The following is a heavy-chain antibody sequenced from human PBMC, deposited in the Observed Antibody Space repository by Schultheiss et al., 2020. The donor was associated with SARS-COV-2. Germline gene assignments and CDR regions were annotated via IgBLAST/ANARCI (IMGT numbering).Heavy chain of an antibody. J-gene: IGHJ6*02. D-gene: IGHD3-3*01. CDR1: GFTFSSYS. V-gene: IGHV3-21*01. Sequence: GESLKISCAASGFTFSSYSMNWVRQAPGKGLEWVSSISSSSSYIYYADSVKGRFTISRDNSKNTLYLQMNSLRAEDTAVYYCARDSNDFWSGYTYYYGMDVWGQGTTVTVSS. CDR3: ARDSNDFWSGYTYYYGMDV. CDR2: ISSSSSYI.